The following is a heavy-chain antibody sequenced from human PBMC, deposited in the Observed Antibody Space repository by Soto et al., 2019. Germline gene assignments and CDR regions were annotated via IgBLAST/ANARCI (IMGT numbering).Heavy chain of an antibody. V-gene: IGHV1-3*04. Sequence: ASVKVSCKASGYTFTSYAMHWVRQAPGQRLEWMKSINTGNGNTKYSQKIQGRVTITMNTSASTVYMDLSSLRSEDTAVYYCATSYSGYDYHYYYGMDVWGQGTTVTVSS. CDR2: INTGNGNT. J-gene: IGHJ6*02. CDR3: ATSYSGYDYHYYYGMDV. D-gene: IGHD5-12*01. CDR1: GYTFTSYA.